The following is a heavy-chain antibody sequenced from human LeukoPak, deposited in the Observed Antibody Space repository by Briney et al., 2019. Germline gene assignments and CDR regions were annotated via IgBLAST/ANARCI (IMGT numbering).Heavy chain of an antibody. D-gene: IGHD2-15*01. Sequence: GGSLRLSCAAPGFTFSSYAMSWVRQAPGKGLEWVSAISGSGGSTYYADSVKGRFTISRDNSKNTLYLQMSCLRAEDTAVYYCAKDVLGGDYYYNGMDVWGQGTTVSVSS. CDR1: GFTFSSYA. CDR3: AKDVLGGDYYYNGMDV. J-gene: IGHJ6*02. CDR2: ISGSGGST. V-gene: IGHV3-23*01.